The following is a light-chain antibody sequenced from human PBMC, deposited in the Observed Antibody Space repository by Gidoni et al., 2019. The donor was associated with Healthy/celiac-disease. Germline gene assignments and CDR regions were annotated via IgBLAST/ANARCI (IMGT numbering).Light chain of an antibody. CDR2: KAS. V-gene: IGKV2-30*01. CDR3: MQGTNWPPA. J-gene: IGKJ2*01. CDR1: QSLVYSDGNTY. Sequence: VVMTQSPLSLPVTLGQPASISGRSSQSLVYSDGNTYLDWFQQMPGQSPRRLIYKASNRDTGVPDRFSGSGSGTDFTLKISRVEAEDVGVYYCMQGTNWPPAFGQGTKLEIK.